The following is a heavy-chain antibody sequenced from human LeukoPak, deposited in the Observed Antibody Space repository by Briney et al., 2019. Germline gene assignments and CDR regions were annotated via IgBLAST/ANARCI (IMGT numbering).Heavy chain of an antibody. Sequence: SETLSLTCAVSGGSISSGGYSWSWIRQPPGKGLEWIGYIYHSGSTNYNPSLKSRVTISVDTSKNQFSLKLNSVTAADTAVYYCARPRHDYTNYFQYWGQGTLVTVSS. CDR1: GGSISSGGYS. V-gene: IGHV4-30-2*01. J-gene: IGHJ1*01. D-gene: IGHD4-11*01. CDR2: IYHSGST. CDR3: ARPRHDYTNYFQY.